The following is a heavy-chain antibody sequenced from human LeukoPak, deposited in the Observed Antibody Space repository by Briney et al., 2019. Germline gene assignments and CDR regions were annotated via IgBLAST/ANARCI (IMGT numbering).Heavy chain of an antibody. CDR1: GFTFSAYS. J-gene: IGHJ6*02. CDR2: ISSGSRYI. V-gene: IGHV3-21*04. Sequence: PGGSLRLSCAASGFTFSAYSMNWVRQAPGKGLEWVSSISSGSRYIYYADSVKGRFTISRDNSKSTLYLQMNSLRAEDTAVYYCGRYYVMDVWGQGTSVTVSS. CDR3: GRYYVMDV.